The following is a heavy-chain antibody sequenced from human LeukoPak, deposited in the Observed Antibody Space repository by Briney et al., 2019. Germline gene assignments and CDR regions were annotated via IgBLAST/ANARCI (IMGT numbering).Heavy chain of an antibody. CDR2: ISYGGSNK. Sequence: GRSLRLSCAASGFTFSSYFMHWVRQAPGRGLEWVAIISYGGSNKYYADSVKGRFTISRDNSKNTLFLQMNSLRAEDTAVYYCAKDRTSVHLWLSDLDYWGQGTLVTVSS. D-gene: IGHD5-18*01. CDR3: AKDRTSVHLWLSDLDY. J-gene: IGHJ4*02. V-gene: IGHV3-30*18. CDR1: GFTFSSYF.